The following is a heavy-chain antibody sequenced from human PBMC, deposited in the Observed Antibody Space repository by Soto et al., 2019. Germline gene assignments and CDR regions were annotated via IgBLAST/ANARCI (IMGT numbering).Heavy chain of an antibody. V-gene: IGHV1-18*01. Sequence: QVQLVQSGAEVKKPGASVKVSCKASGYTFTSYGISWVRQAPGQGLEWMGWISAYNGNTNYAQKLQGRVTMTTDTSTSTAYMELRSLRSDDTAVYYCARERLKYYYGSGSLGRWFDPWGQGTLVTVSS. J-gene: IGHJ5*02. CDR1: GYTFTSYG. CDR2: ISAYNGNT. CDR3: ARERLKYYYGSGSLGRWFDP. D-gene: IGHD3-10*01.